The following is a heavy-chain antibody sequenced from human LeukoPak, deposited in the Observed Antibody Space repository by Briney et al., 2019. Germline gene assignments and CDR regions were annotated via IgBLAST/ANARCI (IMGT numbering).Heavy chain of an antibody. CDR2: IYYSGST. Sequence: PSETLSLTCTVSGGSISSYYWSWIRQPPGKGLEWSGYIYYSGSTNYNPSLKSRVTISVDTSKNQFSLKLSSVTAADTAVYYCARNSYSSSWYNYYYYGMDVWGQGTTVTVSS. D-gene: IGHD6-13*01. CDR3: ARNSYSSSWYNYYYYGMDV. J-gene: IGHJ6*02. CDR1: GGSISSYY. V-gene: IGHV4-59*01.